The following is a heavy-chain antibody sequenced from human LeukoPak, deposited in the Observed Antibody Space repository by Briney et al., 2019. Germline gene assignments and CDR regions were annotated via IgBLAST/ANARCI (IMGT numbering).Heavy chain of an antibody. CDR2: ISGSGGST. Sequence: GGSIRLSCAASGFTFSSYAMSWVRQAPGKGLEWVSGISGSGGSTYNADSVKGRFTISRDNSKNTLYLQMNSLRAEDTAVYYCAKVWSASSWYFDYWGQGTLVSVSS. V-gene: IGHV3-23*01. D-gene: IGHD6-13*01. J-gene: IGHJ4*02. CDR1: GFTFSSYA. CDR3: AKVWSASSWYFDY.